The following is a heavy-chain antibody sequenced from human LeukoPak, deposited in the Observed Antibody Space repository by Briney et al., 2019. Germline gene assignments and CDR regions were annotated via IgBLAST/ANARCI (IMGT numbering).Heavy chain of an antibody. CDR3: ARGLSNYWHYMDV. CDR1: GFTFSSYA. CDR2: ISYDGSNK. Sequence: PGGSLRLSCAASGFTFSSYAMHWVRQAPGKGLEWVAVISYDGSNKYYADSVKGRFTISRDNAKNSLYPQMNSLRAEDTAVYYCARGLSNYWHYMDVWGKGTTVTVSS. V-gene: IGHV3-30-3*01. J-gene: IGHJ6*03. D-gene: IGHD4-11*01.